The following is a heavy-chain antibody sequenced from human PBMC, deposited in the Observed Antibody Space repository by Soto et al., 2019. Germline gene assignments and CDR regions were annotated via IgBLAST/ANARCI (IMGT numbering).Heavy chain of an antibody. Sequence: QVQLVQSGAEVKKPGASVKISCKASGYTFTNYYMHWVRQAPGQGLAWMGIIGPAGGRTSYAQKFQGRVTMTRDTSTSTVYMELSSRSSEDSAVYYCATRDPGHYWGQGTLVTVSS. J-gene: IGHJ4*02. CDR3: ATRDPGHY. CDR2: IGPAGGRT. CDR1: GYTFTNYY. V-gene: IGHV1-46*01.